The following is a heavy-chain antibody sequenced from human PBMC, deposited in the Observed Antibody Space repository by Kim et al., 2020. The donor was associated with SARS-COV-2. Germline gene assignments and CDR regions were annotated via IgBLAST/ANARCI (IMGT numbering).Heavy chain of an antibody. Sequence: SETLSLICAVYGGSFNDYYWSWIRQPPGKGLEWIGEINHSGSTNYNPSLSSRVIISVDTSKNQFSLKLSSVTAADTAVYYCAGGQDVDSGRYGGMDVWGQGTTVTVSS. J-gene: IGHJ6*02. D-gene: IGHD3-10*01. V-gene: IGHV4-34*01. CDR2: INHSGST. CDR1: GGSFNDYY. CDR3: AGGQDVDSGRYGGMDV.